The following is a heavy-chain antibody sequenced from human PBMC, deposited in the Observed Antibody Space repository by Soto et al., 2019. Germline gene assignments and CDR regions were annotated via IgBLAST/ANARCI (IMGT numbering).Heavy chain of an antibody. V-gene: IGHV1-8*01. CDR1: GYTFTSYD. CDR2: MNPNNGNT. CDR3: ARSPRIYYALGSYSCCRH. Sequence: QVQLVQSGAEVKKPGASVKVSCKASGYTFTSYDISWVRQATGQGLEWMGWMNPNNGNTDYAPKFQGRVTMTMNTSIGTAYMELSRLRSEDTAVYYCARSPRIYYALGSYSCCRHWCQGTLVTVSS. D-gene: IGHD3-10*01. J-gene: IGHJ1*01.